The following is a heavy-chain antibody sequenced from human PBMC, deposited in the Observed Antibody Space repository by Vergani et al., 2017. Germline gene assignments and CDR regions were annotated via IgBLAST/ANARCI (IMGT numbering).Heavy chain of an antibody. V-gene: IGHV3-66*02. CDR2: IYSGGST. D-gene: IGHD6-13*01. J-gene: IGHJ3*02. CDR1: GFTVSSNY. CDR3: ARESIAAGDAFDI. Sequence: EVQLVESGGGLVQPGGSLGLSCAASGFTVSSNYMSWVRQASGKGLEWVSVIYSGGSTYYADSVKGRFTISRDNSKNTLYLQMNSLRAEDTAVYYCARESIAAGDAFDIWGQGTMVTVSS.